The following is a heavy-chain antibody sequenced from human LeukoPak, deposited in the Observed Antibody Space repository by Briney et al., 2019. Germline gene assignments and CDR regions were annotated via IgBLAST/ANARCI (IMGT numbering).Heavy chain of an antibody. CDR1: GYSISSGYY. V-gene: IGHV4-38-2*02. J-gene: IGHJ5*02. CDR2: IYHSGST. D-gene: IGHD3-22*01. CDR3: ARDMNYDSSAWFDP. Sequence: SETLSLTCAVSGYSISSGYYWGWIPQPPGKGLERIGSIYHSGSTYYNPSLKSRVTISVDTSKNSFSLKLSSVTAADTAVYYCARDMNYDSSAWFDPWGQGTLVTVSS.